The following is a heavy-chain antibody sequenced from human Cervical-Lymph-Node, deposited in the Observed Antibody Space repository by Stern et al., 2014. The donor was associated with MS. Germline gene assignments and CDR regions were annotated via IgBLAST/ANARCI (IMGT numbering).Heavy chain of an antibody. D-gene: IGHD6-13*01. CDR1: GGSISTDGYY. J-gene: IGHJ4*02. CDR3: ARDDRGSSWYRFEF. CDR2: IYYSGST. V-gene: IGHV4-31*03. Sequence: QVQLQESGPGVAKPSQTLSLTCTVSGGSISTDGYYWTWIRQHPEKGLEWIGYIYYSGSTYYNPSLKSRVTMSLDTSKNQFSLNLSSVTAADTAIYYCARDDRGSSWYRFEFWGQGTLVTVSS.